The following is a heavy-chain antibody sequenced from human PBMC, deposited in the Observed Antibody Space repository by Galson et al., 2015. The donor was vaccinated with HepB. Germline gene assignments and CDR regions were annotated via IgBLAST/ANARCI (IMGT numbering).Heavy chain of an antibody. V-gene: IGHV3-7*03. D-gene: IGHD3-10*01. CDR2: INQDGSEK. Sequence: SLRLSCAASGFTFITYYMNWVRQAPGKGLEWVAIINQDGSEKYFVDSVKGRFTISRDNAKNSVYLQMNKLRVEDTALYYCARDRPLGSYDFWGRGTLVTVSA. CDR1: GFTFITYY. CDR3: ARDRPLGSYDF. J-gene: IGHJ4*02.